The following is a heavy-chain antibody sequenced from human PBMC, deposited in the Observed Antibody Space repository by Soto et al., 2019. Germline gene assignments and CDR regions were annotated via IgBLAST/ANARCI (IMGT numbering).Heavy chain of an antibody. Sequence: ASVKVSCKASGYTFTSYDINWVQQATGQGLEWMGWMNPNSGNTGYAQKFQGRVTMTRNTSISTAYMELSSLRSEDTAVYYCARGQMAVTTFFYYYFDYWGQGTLVTVSS. CDR1: GYTFTSYD. CDR3: ARGQMAVTTFFYYYFDY. V-gene: IGHV1-8*01. D-gene: IGHD4-17*01. J-gene: IGHJ4*02. CDR2: MNPNSGNT.